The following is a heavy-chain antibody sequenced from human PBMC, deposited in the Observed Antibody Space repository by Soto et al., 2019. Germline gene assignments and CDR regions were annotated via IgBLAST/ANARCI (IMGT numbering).Heavy chain of an antibody. D-gene: IGHD3-10*01. CDR3: ARAVATMPRGAPGD. J-gene: IGHJ4*02. CDR1: GFTFSSYS. V-gene: IGHV3-21*01. CDR2: ISSSSTYR. Sequence: EVRLVESGGGLVKPGESLRLSCAASGFTFSSYSINWVRQAPGKGLEWVSTISSSSTYRYYADSVKGRFTISRDNAKNSLYLQMDSLRVEDTAVYYCARAVATMPRGAPGDWGQVTLVTVSS.